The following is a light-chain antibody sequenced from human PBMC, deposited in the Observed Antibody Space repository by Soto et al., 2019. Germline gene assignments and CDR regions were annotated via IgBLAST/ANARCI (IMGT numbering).Light chain of an antibody. V-gene: IGKV1-5*01. CDR1: QSISSW. CDR3: QQYNSYSPGG. CDR2: DAS. J-gene: IGKJ2*03. Sequence: DIQMTQSPSTLSASVGDRVTITCRASQSISSWLAWYQQKPGKAPKLLIYDASSLESGVPSRFSGSGSGTEVTLTIRSLQPDDFATYYCQQYNSYSPGGFGQGTKLEIK.